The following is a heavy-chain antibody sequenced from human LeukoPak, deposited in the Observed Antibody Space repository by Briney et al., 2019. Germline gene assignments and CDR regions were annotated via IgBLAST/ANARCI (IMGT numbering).Heavy chain of an antibody. CDR1: GFTFSSYW. CDR3: ARYLRGSYLYFDY. Sequence: GGSLRLSCAASGFTFSSYWMSWVRQAPGKGLEWVANIKQDGSEKYYVDSVKGRFTISRDNAKNSLYLQMNSLRAEDTAVYYCARYLRGSYLYFDYWGQGTLVTVSS. CDR2: IKQDGSEK. D-gene: IGHD3-16*01. J-gene: IGHJ4*02. V-gene: IGHV3-7*01.